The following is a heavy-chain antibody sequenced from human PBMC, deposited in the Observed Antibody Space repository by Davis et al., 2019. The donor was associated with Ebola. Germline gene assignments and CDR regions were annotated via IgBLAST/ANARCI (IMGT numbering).Heavy chain of an antibody. CDR1: GYTFTSYG. CDR2: ISAYNGNT. V-gene: IGHV1-18*01. Sequence: ASVKVSCKASGYTFTSYGISWVRQAPRQGLEWMGWISAYNGNTNYAQKLQGRVTMTTDTSTSTAYMELRSLRSDDTAVYYCARDRGEGSYYYYYGMDVWGQGTTVTVSS. CDR3: ARDRGEGSYYYYYGMDV. J-gene: IGHJ6*02.